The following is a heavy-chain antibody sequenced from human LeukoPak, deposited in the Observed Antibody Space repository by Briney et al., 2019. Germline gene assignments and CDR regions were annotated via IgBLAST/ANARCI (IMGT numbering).Heavy chain of an antibody. CDR2: INPNSGGT. CDR1: GYTFTDYY. D-gene: IGHD4-11*01. J-gene: IGHJ4*02. V-gene: IGHV1-2*02. Sequence: VSLKVSCKASGYTFTDYYMHWVRQAPGQGLEWMGWINPNSGGTNYAQKFQGRVTMTRDTSISTAYMELSRLRADDTAVYYCAKDLDYTTYGYYFDYWGQGTLVTVSS. CDR3: AKDLDYTTYGYYFDY.